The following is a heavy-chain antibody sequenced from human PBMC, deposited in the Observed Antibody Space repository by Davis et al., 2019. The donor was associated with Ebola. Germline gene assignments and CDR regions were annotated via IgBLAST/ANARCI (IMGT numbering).Heavy chain of an antibody. D-gene: IGHD3-9*01. CDR3: AKDRRYDILTGYSVGYGMDV. V-gene: IGHV3-23*01. J-gene: IGHJ6*02. CDR1: GFTFSSYA. CDR2: ISGSGGST. Sequence: GESLKISCAASGFTFSSYAMSWVRQAPGKGLEWVSAISGSGGSTYYADSVKGRFTISRDNSKNTLYLQMNSLRAEDTAVYYCAKDRRYDILTGYSVGYGMDVWGQGTTVTVSS.